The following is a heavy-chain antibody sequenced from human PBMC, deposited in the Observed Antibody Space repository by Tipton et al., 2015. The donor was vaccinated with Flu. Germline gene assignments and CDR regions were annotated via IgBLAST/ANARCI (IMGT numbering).Heavy chain of an antibody. CDR1: GDSISSNTYY. Sequence: TLSLTCTVSGDSISSNTYYWSWIRQPAGKGLEWVGRIYYSGSVNYNPSLKSRLTISIDLPKNQFSLKLSSVTAADTAVYYCARVATWNVVGWGQGALVTVSS. CDR3: ARVATWNVVG. J-gene: IGHJ4*02. V-gene: IGHV4-61*02. D-gene: IGHD1-1*01. CDR2: IYYSGSV.